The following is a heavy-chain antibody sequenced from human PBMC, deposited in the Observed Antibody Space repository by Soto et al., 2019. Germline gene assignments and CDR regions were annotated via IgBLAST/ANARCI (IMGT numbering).Heavy chain of an antibody. D-gene: IGHD5-18*01. Sequence: EVQLVESGGGLVQPGGSLRLSCAASGFTFSTYSMNWVRQAPGKGLEWVSHISSSSSPIYYADSVKGRFTISRDNAKNSLYLQMNSLRDEDTAVYYWARVRGYSYGYGDVWGQGTTVTVSS. CDR1: GFTFSTYS. CDR2: ISSSSSPI. CDR3: ARVRGYSYGYGDV. V-gene: IGHV3-48*02. J-gene: IGHJ6*02.